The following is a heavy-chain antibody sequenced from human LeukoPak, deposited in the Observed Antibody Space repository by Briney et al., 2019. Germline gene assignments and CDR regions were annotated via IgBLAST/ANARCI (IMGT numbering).Heavy chain of an antibody. J-gene: IGHJ4*02. CDR1: GGSISSYY. CDR2: IYYSGST. CDR3: AGGTGYGDYSFDY. D-gene: IGHD4-17*01. V-gene: IGHV4-59*01. Sequence: PSETLSLTCTVSGGSISSYYWSWIRQPPGKGLEWIGYIYYSGSTNYNPSLKSRVTISVDTSKNQFSLKLSSVTAADTAVYYCAGGTGYGDYSFDYWGQGTLVTVSS.